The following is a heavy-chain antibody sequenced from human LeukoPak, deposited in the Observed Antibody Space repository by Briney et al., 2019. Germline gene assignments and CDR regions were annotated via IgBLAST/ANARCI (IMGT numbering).Heavy chain of an antibody. V-gene: IGHV4-59*01. CDR2: IYYSGST. CDR3: ARAVPYHYDSSGYYYGHFFDY. J-gene: IGHJ4*02. CDR1: GGSISSYY. D-gene: IGHD3-22*01. Sequence: PSETLSLTCTVSGGSISSYYWSWIRQPPGKGLEWIGYIYYSGSTNYNPSLKSRVTISVDTSKNQFSLKLSSVTAADTAVYYCARAVPYHYDSSGYYYGHFFDYWGQGTLVTVSS.